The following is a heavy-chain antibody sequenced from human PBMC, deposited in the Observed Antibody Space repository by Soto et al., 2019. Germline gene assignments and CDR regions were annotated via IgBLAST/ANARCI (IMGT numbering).Heavy chain of an antibody. CDR1: GYSFTSYW. V-gene: IGHV5-51*01. CDR3: ARLCSRGGRANCFQH. D-gene: IGHD1-26*01. Sequence: GESLKISCKGSGYSFTSYWIGWVRQMPGKGLEWMGIIYPGDSDTRYSPSFQGQVTISADKSISTAYLQWSSLKASDTAMYYCARLCSRGGRANCFQHWGQGTLVTVSS. CDR2: IYPGDSDT. J-gene: IGHJ1*01.